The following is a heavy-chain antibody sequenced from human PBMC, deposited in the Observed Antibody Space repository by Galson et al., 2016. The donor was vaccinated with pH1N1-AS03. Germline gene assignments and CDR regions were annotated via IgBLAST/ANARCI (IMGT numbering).Heavy chain of an antibody. D-gene: IGHD2/OR15-2a*01. CDR1: GVSVTSSGVG. V-gene: IGHV2-5*02. CDR2: VYWDETR. CDR3: ALPNSGGNAFEI. J-gene: IGHJ3*02. Sequence: PALVKPPQTLTLTCSVSGVSVTSSGVGVGWFRQPPGKALEWLALVYWDETRRYSPSLKNRLTITKDSSKSQVVLTVTSVDPMDIATYFCALPNSGGNAFEIWGPGTMVTVSS.